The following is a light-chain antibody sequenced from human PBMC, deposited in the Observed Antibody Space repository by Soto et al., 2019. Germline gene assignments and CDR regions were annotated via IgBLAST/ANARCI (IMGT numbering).Light chain of an antibody. V-gene: IGLV1-44*01. J-gene: IGLJ1*01. CDR2: SNN. Sequence: QSVLTQPPSASGTPGQRVTISCSGSSSNIGSNTVNWYQQLPGTAPKLLIYSNNQRPSGVPDRFSGSKSGTSASLAISGLQPEDEADYYCAAWDDSLNGHYAFGTGTKVTVL. CDR1: SSNIGSNT. CDR3: AAWDDSLNGHYA.